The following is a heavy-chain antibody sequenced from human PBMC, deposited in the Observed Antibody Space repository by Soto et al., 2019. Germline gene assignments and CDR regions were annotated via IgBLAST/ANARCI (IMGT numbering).Heavy chain of an antibody. Sequence: LRLSCAASGFTFSSYGMHWVRQAPGKGLEWVAVIWYDGSNKYYADSVKGRFTISRDNSKNTLYLQMNSLRAEDTAVYYCAREGEAQWLAQGDNWFDPWGQGTLVTVSS. D-gene: IGHD6-19*01. CDR2: IWYDGSNK. J-gene: IGHJ5*02. CDR3: AREGEAQWLAQGDNWFDP. CDR1: GFTFSSYG. V-gene: IGHV3-33*01.